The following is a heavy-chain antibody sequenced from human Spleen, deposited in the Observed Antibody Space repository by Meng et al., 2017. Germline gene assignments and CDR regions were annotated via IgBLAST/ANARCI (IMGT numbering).Heavy chain of an antibody. Sequence: SLKISCAASGFTFDDYAMHWVRQAPGKGLEWVSGISWNSGSIGYADSVKGRFTISRDNAKNSLYLQMNSLRADDTAVYYCARDRRGRMESRDYWGQGTLVTVSS. CDR3: ARDRRGRMESRDY. CDR1: GFTFDDYA. V-gene: IGHV3-9*01. J-gene: IGHJ4*02. D-gene: IGHD1-1*01. CDR2: ISWNSGSI.